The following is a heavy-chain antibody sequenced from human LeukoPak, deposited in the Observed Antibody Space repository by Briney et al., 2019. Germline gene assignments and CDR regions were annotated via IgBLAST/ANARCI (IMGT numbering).Heavy chain of an antibody. J-gene: IGHJ1*01. CDR2: IYPANSDT. CDR1: GYIFTSYW. CDR3: ARPACSSTSCYLYFQY. Sequence: GESLKISCKASGYIFTSYWIGWVRQMPGKGLEWMAIIYPANSDTRYSPSFQGQVTISADKSISTACLQWSSLKASDTAMYYCARPACSSTSCYLYFQYWGQGTLVTVSS. D-gene: IGHD2-2*01. V-gene: IGHV5-51*01.